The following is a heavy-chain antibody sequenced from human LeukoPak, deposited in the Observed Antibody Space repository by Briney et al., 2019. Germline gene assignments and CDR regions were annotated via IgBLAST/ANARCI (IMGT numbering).Heavy chain of an antibody. CDR1: GYTFTSYG. CDR2: ISAYNGNT. V-gene: IGHV1-18*01. D-gene: IGHD3-3*01. Sequence: GASVKVSCKASGYTFTSYGISWVRQAPGQGLEWMGWISAYNGNTNYAQKLQGRVTMTTDTSTSTAYMELRSLRSDDTAVYYCARGLKRFLGWPKTYYFDYWGQGTLVTVSS. J-gene: IGHJ4*02. CDR3: ARGLKRFLGWPKTYYFDY.